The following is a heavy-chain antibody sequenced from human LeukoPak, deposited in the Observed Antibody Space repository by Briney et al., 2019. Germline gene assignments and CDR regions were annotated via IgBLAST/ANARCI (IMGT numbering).Heavy chain of an antibody. V-gene: IGHV1-8*02. D-gene: IGHD4-23*01. CDR1: GYTFTGYY. Sequence: ASVKVSCKASGYTFTGYYMHWVRQATGQGLEWMGWMNPNSGNTGYAQKFQGRVTMTRNTSISTAYMELSSLRSEDTAVYYCARIQFSGNEFYYYYGMDVWGQGTTVTVSS. CDR2: MNPNSGNT. CDR3: ARIQFSGNEFYYYYGMDV. J-gene: IGHJ6*02.